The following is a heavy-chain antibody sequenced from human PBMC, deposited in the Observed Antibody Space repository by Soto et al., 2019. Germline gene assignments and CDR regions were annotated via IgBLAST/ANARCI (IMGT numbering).Heavy chain of an antibody. Sequence: GGSLRLSCTASGFTFGDYAMSWFRQAPGKGLEWVGFIRSKAYGGTTEYAASVKGRFTISRDDSKSIAYLQMNSRKTEDTAVYYCTRKAGTTVTTQSHGGEKYYYYYYYMDVWGKGTTVTVSS. D-gene: IGHD4-4*01. V-gene: IGHV3-49*03. CDR2: IRSKAYGGTT. CDR3: TRKAGTTVTTQSHGGEKYYYYYYYMDV. J-gene: IGHJ6*03. CDR1: GFTFGDYA.